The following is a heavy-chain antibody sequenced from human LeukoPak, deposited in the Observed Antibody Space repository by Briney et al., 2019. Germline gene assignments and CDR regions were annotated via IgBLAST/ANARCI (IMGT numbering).Heavy chain of an antibody. CDR1: GGSISSGAYY. CDR3: ARVEGAGAYFDY. D-gene: IGHD6-19*01. Sequence: PSETLSLTCTVSGGSISSGAYYWSWIRQHPGKGLEWIGYIYYSGSTYHNPSLKSRVTISVDASKNQFSLKLSSVTAADTAVYYCARVEGAGAYFDYWGQGTLVTVSS. J-gene: IGHJ4*02. V-gene: IGHV4-31*03. CDR2: IYYSGST.